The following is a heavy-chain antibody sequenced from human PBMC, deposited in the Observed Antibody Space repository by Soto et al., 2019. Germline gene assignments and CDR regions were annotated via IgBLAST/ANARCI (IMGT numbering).Heavy chain of an antibody. CDR1: GFTFSSYG. Sequence: QVQLVESGGGVVQPGRSLRLSCAASGFTFSSYGMHWVRQAPGKGLEWVAVIWYDGSNKYYADSVKGRFTISRDNSKNTLYLQMNSLRAEDTAVYYCAIETPFGWSPGLGGMDVWGQGTTVTVSS. J-gene: IGHJ6*02. V-gene: IGHV3-33*01. CDR3: AIETPFGWSPGLGGMDV. D-gene: IGHD6-19*01. CDR2: IWYDGSNK.